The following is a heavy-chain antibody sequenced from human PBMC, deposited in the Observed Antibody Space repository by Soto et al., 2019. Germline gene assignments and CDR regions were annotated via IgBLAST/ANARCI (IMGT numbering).Heavy chain of an antibody. CDR3: ASGGYSGYATNIDY. D-gene: IGHD5-12*01. CDR1: GGSFSGYY. V-gene: IGHV4-34*01. Sequence: SETLSLTCAFYGGSFSGYYWSWIRQPPGKGLEWIGEINHSGSTNYNPSLKSRVTISVDTSKNQFSLKLSSVTAADTAVYYCASGGYSGYATNIDYWGQGTLVTVSS. J-gene: IGHJ4*02. CDR2: INHSGST.